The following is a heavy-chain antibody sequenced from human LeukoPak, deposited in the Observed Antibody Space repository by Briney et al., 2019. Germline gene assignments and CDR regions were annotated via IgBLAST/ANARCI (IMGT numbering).Heavy chain of an antibody. CDR3: ARVGRGYSFKVYYFDY. D-gene: IGHD5-18*01. CDR1: GFTFSSYW. CDR2: ISYDGSNK. Sequence: AGGSLRLSCAASGFTFSSYWMHWVRQAPGKGLEWVAVISYDGSNKFYADSVKGRFTISRDNSNNTLCLQMNSLRAEDTAVYYCARVGRGYSFKVYYFDYWGQGTLVTVSS. V-gene: IGHV3-30*03. J-gene: IGHJ4*02.